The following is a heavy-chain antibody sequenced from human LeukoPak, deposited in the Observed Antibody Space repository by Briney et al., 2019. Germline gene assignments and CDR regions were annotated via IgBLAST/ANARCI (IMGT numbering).Heavy chain of an antibody. CDR1: GFTFDDYA. CDR3: AKDILRTVTTLLPDY. D-gene: IGHD4-17*01. Sequence: GRSLRLSCAASGFTFDDYAMHWVRQGPGKGLEWVSGISWNSGSIGYADSVKGRFTISRDNAKNSLYLQMNSLRAEDTALYYCAKDILRTVTTLLPDYWGQGTLVTVSS. CDR2: ISWNSGSI. J-gene: IGHJ4*02. V-gene: IGHV3-9*01.